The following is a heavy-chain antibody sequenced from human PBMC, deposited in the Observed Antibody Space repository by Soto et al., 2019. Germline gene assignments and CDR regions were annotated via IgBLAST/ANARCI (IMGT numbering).Heavy chain of an antibody. CDR1: GFTFSGYS. CDR2: ISTNGGST. J-gene: IGHJ4*02. Sequence: GGSLRLSCAASGFTFSGYSMHWVRQETGKGLEYVSSISTNGGSTDYADSVKGRFTISRDNSKNTVYLQMSSLRVEDTAVYYCVKGEYYYDSSGYYPFDYWGQGTLVTVSS. D-gene: IGHD3-22*01. V-gene: IGHV3-64D*06. CDR3: VKGEYYYDSSGYYPFDY.